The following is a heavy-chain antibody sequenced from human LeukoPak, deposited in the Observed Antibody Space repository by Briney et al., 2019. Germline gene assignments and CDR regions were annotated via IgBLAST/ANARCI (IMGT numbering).Heavy chain of an antibody. CDR3: AVFSVPTYYDFWSGYYS. CDR1: GGSISSYY. V-gene: IGHV4-59*01. J-gene: IGHJ4*02. D-gene: IGHD3-3*01. Sequence: PSETLSLTCTVSGGSISSYYWSWIRQPPGKGLEWIGYVYSSGNTNYNPSLKSRVTISVDTSKNQFSLKVSSVTAADTAVYYCAVFSVPTYYDFWSGYYSWGQGTLVTVSS. CDR2: VYSSGNT.